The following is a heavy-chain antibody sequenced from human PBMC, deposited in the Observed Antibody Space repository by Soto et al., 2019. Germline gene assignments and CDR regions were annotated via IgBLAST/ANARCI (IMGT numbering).Heavy chain of an antibody. Sequence: QVQLVQSGAEVKKPGASVKVSCKASGYTFTSYAMHWVRQAPGQRLEWMGWINAGNGNTKYSQKFQGRVTITRVTSASTAYMELSSLRSEDTAVYYCARDKEYFDWLPNNWFDPWGQGTLVTVSS. CDR1: GYTFTSYA. CDR2: INAGNGNT. J-gene: IGHJ5*02. V-gene: IGHV1-3*01. D-gene: IGHD3-9*01. CDR3: ARDKEYFDWLPNNWFDP.